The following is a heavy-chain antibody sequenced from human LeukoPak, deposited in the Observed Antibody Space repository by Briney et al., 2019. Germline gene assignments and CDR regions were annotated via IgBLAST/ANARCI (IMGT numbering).Heavy chain of an antibody. D-gene: IGHD3-10*01. CDR2: INHSGST. CDR1: GGSISSSNCY. V-gene: IGHV4-39*07. CDR3: ARRLMVRGVINRYYMDV. J-gene: IGHJ6*03. Sequence: SETLSLTCTVSGGSISSSNCYWGWFRQPPGKGLDWIGEINHSGSTNYNPSLKSRVTISVDTSKNQFSLKLSSVTAADTAVYYCARRLMVRGVINRYYMDVWGKGTTVTISS.